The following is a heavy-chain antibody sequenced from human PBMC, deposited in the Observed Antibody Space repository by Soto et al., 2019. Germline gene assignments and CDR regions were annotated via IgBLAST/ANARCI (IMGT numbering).Heavy chain of an antibody. CDR2: IDWDDDK. CDR1: GFSLSTSGMC. Sequence: SGPTLVNPTQTLTLTCTFSGFSLSTSGMCVSWIRQPPGKALEWLALIDWDDDKYYSTSLKTRLTISKDTSKNQVVLTMTNMDPVDIATYYCALLHYPHNGFWSGYYYYYYMDVWGKGTTVTVSS. CDR3: ALLHYPHNGFWSGYYYYYYMDV. J-gene: IGHJ6*03. V-gene: IGHV2-70*01. D-gene: IGHD3-3*01.